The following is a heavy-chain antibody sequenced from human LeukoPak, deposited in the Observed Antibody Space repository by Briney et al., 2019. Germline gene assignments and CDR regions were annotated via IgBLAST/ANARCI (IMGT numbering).Heavy chain of an antibody. D-gene: IGHD3-22*01. J-gene: IGHJ4*02. CDR1: GFTSVNYA. CDR2: ISGSGGST. V-gene: IGHV3-23*01. Sequence: PGGSLRLSCAATGFTSVNYAMSWVRQAPGKGLEWVSAISGSGGSTYYADSVKGRFTISRDNSKNTLHLQMNSLRAGDTAIYYCAKAGAYSNGHHEYPNYVDYWGQGTLVTVSS. CDR3: AKAGAYSNGHHEYPNYVDY.